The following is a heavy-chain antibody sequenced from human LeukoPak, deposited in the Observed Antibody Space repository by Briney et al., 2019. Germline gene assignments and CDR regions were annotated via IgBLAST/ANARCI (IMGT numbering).Heavy chain of an antibody. CDR3: AGFGVVIQDAFDI. J-gene: IGHJ3*02. V-gene: IGHV1-69*13. Sequence: GASVKVSCKASGGTFSSYAISWVRRAPGQGLEWMGGIIPIFGTANYARKFQGRVTITADESTSTAYMELSSLRSEDTAVYYCAGFGVVIQDAFDIWGQGTLVTVSS. CDR1: GGTFSSYA. D-gene: IGHD3-3*01. CDR2: IIPIFGTA.